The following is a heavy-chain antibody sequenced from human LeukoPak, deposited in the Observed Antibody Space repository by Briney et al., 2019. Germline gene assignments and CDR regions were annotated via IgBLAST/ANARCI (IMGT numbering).Heavy chain of an antibody. Sequence: GASVKVSCKASGYTFTGYYMHWVRQAPGQGLERMGWINPNSGGTNYAQKFQGRVTMTRDTSISTAYMELSRLRSDDTAVYYCARGGSSSGYYGGYYFDYWGQGTLVTVSS. J-gene: IGHJ4*02. CDR2: INPNSGGT. CDR1: GYTFTGYY. D-gene: IGHD3-22*01. V-gene: IGHV1-2*02. CDR3: ARGGSSSGYYGGYYFDY.